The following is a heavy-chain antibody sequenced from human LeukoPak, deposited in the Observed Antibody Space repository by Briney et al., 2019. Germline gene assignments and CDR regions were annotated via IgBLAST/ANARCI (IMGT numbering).Heavy chain of an antibody. Sequence: GGSLRLSCVASGFYFNPYWMAWVRQAPGKGLEWVATISHDGYSTFYVDSVRGRFSISRDNAQSSLFLQMSSLRVDDTAVYYCAREYYSSFDYWGQGALVTVSS. CDR1: GFYFNPYW. CDR3: AREYYSSFDY. J-gene: IGHJ4*02. CDR2: ISHDGYST. D-gene: IGHD2-21*01. V-gene: IGHV3-7*01.